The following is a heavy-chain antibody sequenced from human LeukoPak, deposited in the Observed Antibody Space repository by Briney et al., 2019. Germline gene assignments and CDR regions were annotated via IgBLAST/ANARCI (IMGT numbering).Heavy chain of an antibody. V-gene: IGHV4-34*01. Sequence: SERLSLTCAVYGGSFSGYYWSWVRQPAGKGMEWDGEINHSGSTNYNPSLKSRVTISVDTAKNQFSLKLSSVTAADTAVYYCATYYYDSSGYYYGYFQHWGQGTLVTVSS. J-gene: IGHJ1*01. CDR2: INHSGST. CDR1: GGSFSGYY. CDR3: ATYYYDSSGYYYGYFQH. D-gene: IGHD3-22*01.